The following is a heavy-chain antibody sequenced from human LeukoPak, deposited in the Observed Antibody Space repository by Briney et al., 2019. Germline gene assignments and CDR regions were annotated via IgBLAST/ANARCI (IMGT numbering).Heavy chain of an antibody. CDR3: ARDPSGGDYYYYGMDV. CDR1: GFTFSSYA. Sequence: PGGTLRLSCAASGFTFSSYAMHWVRQAPGKGLEWVAVISYDGSNKYYADSVKGRFTISRDNSKNTLYLQMNSLRAEDTAVYYCARDPSGGDYYYYGMDVWGQGTTVTVSS. D-gene: IGHD3-10*01. CDR2: ISYDGSNK. J-gene: IGHJ6*02. V-gene: IGHV3-30*07.